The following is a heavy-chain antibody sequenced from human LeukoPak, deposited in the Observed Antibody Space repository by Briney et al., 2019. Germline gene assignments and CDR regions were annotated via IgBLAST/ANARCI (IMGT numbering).Heavy chain of an antibody. Sequence: PGGSLRLSCAASGFTFSSSAMSWVRQAPGKGRGGVSAISNNGGYTYYADSVQGRFTISRDNSKSTLCLQMNSLRAEDTAVYYCAKQLGYCSDGSCYFPYWGQGTLVTVSS. CDR1: GFTFSSSA. CDR3: AKQLGYCSDGSCYFPY. V-gene: IGHV3-23*01. J-gene: IGHJ4*02. D-gene: IGHD2-15*01. CDR2: ISNNGGYT.